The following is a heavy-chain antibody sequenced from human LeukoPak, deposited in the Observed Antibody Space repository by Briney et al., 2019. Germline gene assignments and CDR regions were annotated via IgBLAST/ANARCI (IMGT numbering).Heavy chain of an antibody. CDR1: GFTFSDYY. V-gene: IGHV3-11*01. J-gene: IGHJ4*02. D-gene: IGHD3-22*01. Sequence: GGSLRLSCVASGFTFSDYYMSWIRQAPGKGLEWVSYISSSGSTIYYADSVKGRFTISRDNAKNSLYLQMNSLRAEDTAVYFCARDTYYYDSGGYYYVKWIDYWGQGTLVAVSS. CDR2: ISSSGSTI. CDR3: ARDTYYYDSGGYYYVKWIDY.